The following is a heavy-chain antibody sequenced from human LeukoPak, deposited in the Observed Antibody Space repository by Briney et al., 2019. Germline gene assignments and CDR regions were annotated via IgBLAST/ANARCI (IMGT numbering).Heavy chain of an antibody. J-gene: IGHJ4*02. V-gene: IGHV4-61*02. CDR3: ARVGATATAYFDY. D-gene: IGHD5-18*01. CDR2: IYPSGNT. Sequence: SETLSLTCTVSGGSVSSGDCYWSWIRQPAGEGLEWIGRIYPSGNTNYNPSLKSRVTISMDTSKNRISLKVTSVTAADTAVYYCARVGATATAYFDYWGQGTLVTVSS. CDR1: GGSVSSGDCY.